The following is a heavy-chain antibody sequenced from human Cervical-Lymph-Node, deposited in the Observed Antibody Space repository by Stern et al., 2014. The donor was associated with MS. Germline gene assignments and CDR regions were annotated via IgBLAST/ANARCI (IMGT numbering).Heavy chain of an antibody. Sequence: QDQLVQSGAEVKKPGASVKVSCKASGYTFTTYAIHWVRQAAGQSLEWMGWINAANGNTRYSHKFQDRVTITRDTSTSTAYMELSSLRSEDTAVYYCARDPHYYDSTGYCMDVWGQGTTVTVSS. CDR1: GYTFTTYA. V-gene: IGHV1-3*01. CDR3: ARDPHYYDSTGYCMDV. J-gene: IGHJ6*02. D-gene: IGHD3-22*01. CDR2: INAANGNT.